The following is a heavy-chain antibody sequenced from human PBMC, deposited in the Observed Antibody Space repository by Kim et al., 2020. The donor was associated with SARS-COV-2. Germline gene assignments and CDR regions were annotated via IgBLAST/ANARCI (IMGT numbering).Heavy chain of an antibody. J-gene: IGHJ4*02. V-gene: IGHV4-59*01. CDR3: ARIIRRHGITMVRGVIANYYLDY. CDR2: IYYSGST. D-gene: IGHD3-10*01. CDR1: GGSISSYY. Sequence: SETLSLTCTVSGGSISSYYWSWIRQPPGQGLEWIGYIYYSGSTNYNPSLKRRVTISVDTSKNQFSLKLSSVTAADTAVYYCARIIRRHGITMVRGVIANYYLDYWGQGTRVTVSS.